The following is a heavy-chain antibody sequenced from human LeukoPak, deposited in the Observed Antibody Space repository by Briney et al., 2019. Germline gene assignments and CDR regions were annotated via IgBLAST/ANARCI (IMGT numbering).Heavy chain of an antibody. J-gene: IGHJ4*02. CDR3: ASLDGKYCSSTSCSYYFDY. CDR1: GFTFSSYW. CDR2: INHSGST. D-gene: IGHD2-2*01. Sequence: PGGSLRLSCAASGFTFSSYWMSWVRQAPGKGLEWLGEINHSGSTNYNPSLKSRVTISVDTSKNQFSLKLSSVTAADTAVYYCASLDGKYCSSTSCSYYFDYWGQGTLVTVSS. V-gene: IGHV4-34*01.